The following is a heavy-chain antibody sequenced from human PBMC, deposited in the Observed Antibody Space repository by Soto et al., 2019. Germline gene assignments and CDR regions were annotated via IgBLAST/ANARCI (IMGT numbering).Heavy chain of an antibody. J-gene: IGHJ6*02. CDR3: ARDLNDYDILTGYYYYYGMDV. CDR2: IYYSGST. V-gene: IGHV4-59*01. Sequence: SETLSLTCTVSGGSIGSYYWSWIRQPPGKGLEWFGYIYYSGSTNYNPSLKSGVTISVDTSKNQFSLKLSSVTAADTAVYYCARDLNDYDILTGYYYYYGMDVWGQGTTVTVSS. D-gene: IGHD3-9*01. CDR1: GGSIGSYY.